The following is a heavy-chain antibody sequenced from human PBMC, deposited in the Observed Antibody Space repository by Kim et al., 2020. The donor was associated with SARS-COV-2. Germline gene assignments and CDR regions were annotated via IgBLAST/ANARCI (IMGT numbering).Heavy chain of an antibody. V-gene: IGHV4-39*01. J-gene: IGHJ4*02. CDR1: GGSISSRSYY. D-gene: IGHD3-22*01. Sequence: ETLSLTCTVSGGSISSRSYYCGWIRQPPGKGLEWTGSIYYSGSTYYNPSLKSRVTISVDTSKNQFSLKLSSVTAADTAVSYFARRDSSYNHFDYWGQG. CDR2: IYYSGST. CDR3: ARRDSSYNHFDY.